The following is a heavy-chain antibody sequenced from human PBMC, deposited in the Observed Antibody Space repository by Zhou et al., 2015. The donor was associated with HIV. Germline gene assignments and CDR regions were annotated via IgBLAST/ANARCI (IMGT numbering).Heavy chain of an antibody. Sequence: QLVQSGAEVKKPGASVKVSCKASGYTFSAYFIHWVRQAPGEGLEWLGWINPGSGGTKYAQKFGDRVTMTRDMSISTAYMELSRLRSDDTAVYYCARTPMITFGGVIASFDYWGQGTLVTVSS. V-gene: IGHV1-2*02. CDR3: ARTPMITFGGVIASFDY. CDR1: GYTFSAYF. CDR2: INPGSGGT. D-gene: IGHD3-16*02. J-gene: IGHJ4*02.